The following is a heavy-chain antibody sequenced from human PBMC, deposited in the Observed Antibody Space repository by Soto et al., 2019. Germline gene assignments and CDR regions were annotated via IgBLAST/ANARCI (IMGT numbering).Heavy chain of an antibody. Sequence: ASVKVSCKASGYTFTSYDINWVRQATGQGLEWMGWMNPNSGNTGYAQKFQGRVTMTRNTSISTAYMELSSLRSEDTAVYYCARGGTYYAILSGGFDPWGQGTLVTVSS. V-gene: IGHV1-8*01. CDR1: GYTFTSYD. J-gene: IGHJ5*02. CDR3: ARGGTYYAILSGGFDP. D-gene: IGHD3-9*01. CDR2: MNPNSGNT.